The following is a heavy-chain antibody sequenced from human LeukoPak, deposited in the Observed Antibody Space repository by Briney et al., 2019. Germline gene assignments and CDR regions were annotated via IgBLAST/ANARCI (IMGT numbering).Heavy chain of an antibody. CDR3: ARENSGSYREFDY. J-gene: IGHJ4*02. Sequence: SETLSLTCTVSGGSISSYYWSWIRQPAGKGLEWIGRIYTSGTTNYNASLESRVSMSVDTSKNQFSLKLSSVTAADTAVFYCARENSGSYREFDYWGQGTLVTVSS. V-gene: IGHV4-4*07. CDR2: IYTSGTT. CDR1: GGSISSYY. D-gene: IGHD1-26*01.